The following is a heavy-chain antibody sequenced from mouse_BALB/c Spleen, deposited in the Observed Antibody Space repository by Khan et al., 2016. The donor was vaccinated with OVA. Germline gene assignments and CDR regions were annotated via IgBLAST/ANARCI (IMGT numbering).Heavy chain of an antibody. J-gene: IGHJ3*01. CDR3: ADGCPTY. CDR2: VHDSGST. V-gene: IGHV3-1*02. CDR1: GFSITSGYN. Sequence: EVQLQESGPDLVKPSQSLSLTCTVTGFSITSGYNWHWIRQFPGNKLDWMGYVHDSGSTSYNPSLKSRIPITRDSSKNQFFLQLNSVTTEDTATYYCADGCPTYWGQGTLVTVSA.